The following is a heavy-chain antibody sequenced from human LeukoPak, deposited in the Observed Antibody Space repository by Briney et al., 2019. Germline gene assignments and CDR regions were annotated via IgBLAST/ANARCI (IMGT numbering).Heavy chain of an antibody. CDR1: GFTFSSYV. V-gene: IGHV3-30*02. Sequence: GGSLRLSCGASGFTFSSYVMHWVRQGPGKGLEWVAFIQYDGTNKYYTDSVKGRFTISRDNSKNTLYLQMDSLRAEDTAVYYCAKDALGAQYYFDYWGQGTLVTASS. CDR3: AKDALGAQYYFDY. D-gene: IGHD1-26*01. J-gene: IGHJ4*02. CDR2: IQYDGTNK.